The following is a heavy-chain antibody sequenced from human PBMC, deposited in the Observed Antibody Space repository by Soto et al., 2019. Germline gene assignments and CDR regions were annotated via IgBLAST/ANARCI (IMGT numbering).Heavy chain of an antibody. CDR1: GFTFSSYA. Sequence: QVQLVESGGGVVQPGRSLRLSCAASGFTFSSYAMHWVRQAPGKGLEWVAVISYDGSNKYYADSVKGRFTISRDNSKNTLYLQMNSLRAEDTAVYYCAHSSSSGEVNYYYYGMDVW. D-gene: IGHD6-6*01. J-gene: IGHJ6*01. CDR2: ISYDGSNK. CDR3: AHSSSSGEVNYYYYGMDV. V-gene: IGHV3-30-3*01.